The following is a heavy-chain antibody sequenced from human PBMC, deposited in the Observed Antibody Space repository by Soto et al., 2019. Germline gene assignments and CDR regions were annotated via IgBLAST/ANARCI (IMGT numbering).Heavy chain of an antibody. CDR3: ARDLPSSGWYYGMDV. V-gene: IGHV3-11*06. CDR2: ISSSSSYT. J-gene: IGHJ6*02. Sequence: GGSLRLSCAASGFTFSDYYMSWIRQAPGKGLEWVSYISSSSSYTNYADSVKGRFTISRDNAKNTLYLQMNSLRAEDTAVYYCARDLPSSGWYYGMDVWGQGTTVTVSS. D-gene: IGHD6-19*01. CDR1: GFTFSDYY.